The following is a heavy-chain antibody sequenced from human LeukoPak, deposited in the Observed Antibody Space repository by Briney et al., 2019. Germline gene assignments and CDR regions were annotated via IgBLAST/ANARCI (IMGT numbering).Heavy chain of an antibody. D-gene: IGHD2-15*01. CDR2: INHTGYT. CDR1: GYSINSGYS. V-gene: IGHV4-38-2*02. J-gene: IGHJ4*02. Sequence: PSETLSLTCTVSGYSINSGYSWGWIRPPPGKGLEWRGNINHTGYTYYSPSLKGRVTMSVDTSKNQFSLNLSSVTAADTAVYFCVRLCSGGNCPFDHWSQGTLVTVSS. CDR3: VRLCSGGNCPFDH.